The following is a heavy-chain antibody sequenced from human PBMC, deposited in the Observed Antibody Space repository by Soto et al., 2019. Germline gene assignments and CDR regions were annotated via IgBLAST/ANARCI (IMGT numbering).Heavy chain of an antibody. D-gene: IGHD3-3*01. J-gene: IGHJ4*02. CDR1: EFSFNIYT. CDR2: ISDAGSKE. CDR3: AREVYYDFWSGFNTHPYYFDY. V-gene: IGHV3-30-3*01. Sequence: QVQLVESGGGVVQPGRSLRLSCAASEFSFNIYTMHWVRQAPGKGLEWVAVISDAGSKEYYADSVKGRFTISRDNSKNTLYLQMNSLRAEDTAVYYCAREVYYDFWSGFNTHPYYFDYWGQGTLVTVSS.